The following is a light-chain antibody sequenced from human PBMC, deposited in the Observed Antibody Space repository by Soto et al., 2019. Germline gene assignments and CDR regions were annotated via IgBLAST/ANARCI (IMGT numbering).Light chain of an antibody. Sequence: SVLTQPASVSGSPGQAITISCTGTNNDVGTYNLVSWYQQRPGKAPKLMIYDVTKRPSGISNRFSGSKSGNTASLTISGLQAEDEADYYCCSYAGINTLVLFGGETKVTVL. V-gene: IGLV2-23*02. CDR3: CSYAGINTLVL. CDR1: NNDVGTYNL. J-gene: IGLJ2*01. CDR2: DVT.